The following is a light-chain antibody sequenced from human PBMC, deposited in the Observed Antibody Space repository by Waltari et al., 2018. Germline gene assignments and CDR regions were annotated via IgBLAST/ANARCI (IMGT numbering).Light chain of an antibody. J-gene: IGKJ2*01. CDR2: DAS. CDR3: QQRSNWVYT. CDR1: QSVRSY. V-gene: IGKV3-11*01. Sequence: ENVLTQSPATLSLSPGERATLSCRASQSVRSYVAWYQQKSGQAPRLLIYDASNRAPGIPDRFSGSGSGTDFTLTISSLEPEDFAVYYCQQRSNWVYTFGQGTKLEI.